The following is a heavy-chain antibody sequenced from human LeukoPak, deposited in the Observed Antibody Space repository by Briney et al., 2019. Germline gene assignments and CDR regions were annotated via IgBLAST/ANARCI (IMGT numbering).Heavy chain of an antibody. CDR1: GGSISSYY. CDR3: ARESGTIAPDSHWFDP. CDR2: IYYSGST. V-gene: IGHV4-59*01. J-gene: IGHJ5*02. D-gene: IGHD6-13*01. Sequence: PSETLSLTCTVSGGSISSYYWSWIRQPPGKGLEWIGYIYYSGSTNYNPSLKSRVTISVDTSKNQFSLKLSSVTAADTAVYYCARESGTIAPDSHWFDPWGQGTLVTVSS.